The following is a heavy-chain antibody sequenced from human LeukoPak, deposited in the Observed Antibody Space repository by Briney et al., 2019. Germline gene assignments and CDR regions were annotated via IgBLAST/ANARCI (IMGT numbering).Heavy chain of an antibody. Sequence: GGSLRLSCAASGFSFSDYYMSWIRQAPGKGLEWLSYINIGGTNTHYADSVKGRFTISRDNAKKSLYLELTNLRAEDTAVYYCATDGAGFDTWGQGVLVTVS. CDR3: ATDGAGFDT. J-gene: IGHJ5*02. CDR1: GFSFSDYY. CDR2: INIGGTNT. V-gene: IGHV3-11*01.